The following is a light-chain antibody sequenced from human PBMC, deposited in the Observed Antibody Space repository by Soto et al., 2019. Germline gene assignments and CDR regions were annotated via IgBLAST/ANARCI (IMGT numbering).Light chain of an antibody. J-gene: IGKJ1*01. CDR2: KVS. V-gene: IGKV2-30*02. CDR3: MQFTHWPWT. CDR1: QSLVHSDGIAY. Sequence: DVVMTQSPLSLPVTLGQPASISCRSNQSLVHSDGIAYFSWFQQRPGRSPRRLIYKVSDRDSGVPDRFRGSGSGTDFTLNISRVEAEDVGVYYCMQFTHWPWTFGQGTKVDI.